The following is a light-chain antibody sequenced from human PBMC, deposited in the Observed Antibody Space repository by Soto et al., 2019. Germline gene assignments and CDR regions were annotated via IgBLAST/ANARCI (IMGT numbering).Light chain of an antibody. CDR1: QPISTY. Sequence: DLPMTQSPSSLSASVGDRVTITCRASQPISTYLNWFHHKPGKAPKLLISAASALQSGVPSRFTGSGSETEFTLTISGLQPEDCGTYYCQQTYTTRALSFGGGTKVEI. CDR2: AAS. CDR3: QQTYTTRALS. V-gene: IGKV1-39*01. J-gene: IGKJ4*01.